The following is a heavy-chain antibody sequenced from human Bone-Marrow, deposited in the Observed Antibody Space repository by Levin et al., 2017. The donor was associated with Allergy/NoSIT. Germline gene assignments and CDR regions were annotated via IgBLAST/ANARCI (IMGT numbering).Heavy chain of an antibody. V-gene: IGHV3-23*01. CDR3: VKGYDYGFDH. Sequence: GGSLRLSCEASGFTFRSYAMSWVRQAPGKGLEWVSTISGAGGGSRYYGDSVKGRFTISRDNSKNTLFLQMGSLRVEDTAVYYCVKGYDYGFDHWGQGTLVTVSS. J-gene: IGHJ4*02. CDR2: ISGAGGGSR. D-gene: IGHD3-16*01. CDR1: GFTFRSYA.